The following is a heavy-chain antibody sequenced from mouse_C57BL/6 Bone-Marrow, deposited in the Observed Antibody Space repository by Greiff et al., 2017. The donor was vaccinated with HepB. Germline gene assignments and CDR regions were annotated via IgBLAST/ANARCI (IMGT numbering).Heavy chain of an antibody. Sequence: EVQLHESGPGLVKPSQSLSLTCSVTGYSITSGYYWNWIRQFPGNKLEWMGYISYDGSNNYNPSLKNRISITRDTSKNQFFLKLNSVTTEDTATYYCAREGRSSWDLDYWGQGTTLTVSS. CDR3: AREGRSSWDLDY. CDR2: ISYDGSN. J-gene: IGHJ2*01. D-gene: IGHD4-1*01. V-gene: IGHV3-6*01. CDR1: GYSITSGYY.